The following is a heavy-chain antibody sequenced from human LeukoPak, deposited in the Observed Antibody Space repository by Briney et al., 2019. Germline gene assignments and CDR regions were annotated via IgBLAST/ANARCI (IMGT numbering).Heavy chain of an antibody. Sequence: GGSLRLSCAASGFSFSSFVMTWVRQAPGKGLEWVSGISGSGTSTNYADSVKGRFTISRDNSKNTLSLQMNSLRAEDTAIYYCARSGYYYDSSGSSSWGQGTLVTVSS. CDR1: GFSFSSFV. D-gene: IGHD3-22*01. J-gene: IGHJ5*02. CDR2: ISGSGTST. CDR3: ARSGYYYDSSGSSS. V-gene: IGHV3-23*01.